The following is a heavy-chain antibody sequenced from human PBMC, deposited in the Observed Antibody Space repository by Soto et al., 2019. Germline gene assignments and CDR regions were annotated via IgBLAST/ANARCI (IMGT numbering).Heavy chain of an antibody. Sequence: QVQLVESGGGVVQPGRSLRLSCAASGLTFSSYGMHWVRQAPGKGLEWVAVISYDGSNKYYADSVKGRFTISRDNSKNTLYLQMNSLRAEDTAVYYCAKGDDILTGPFDYWGQGTLVTVSS. D-gene: IGHD3-9*01. CDR1: GLTFSSYG. CDR2: ISYDGSNK. CDR3: AKGDDILTGPFDY. J-gene: IGHJ4*02. V-gene: IGHV3-30*18.